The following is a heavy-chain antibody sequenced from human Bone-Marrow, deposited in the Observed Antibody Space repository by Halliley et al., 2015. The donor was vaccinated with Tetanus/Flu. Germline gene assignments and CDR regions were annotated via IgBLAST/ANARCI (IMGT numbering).Heavy chain of an antibody. CDR2: FYYGGIT. J-gene: IGHJ4*02. Sequence: GWIGPFYYGGITYYKAPLGSRVTISVDTSKNHFSLRLGWVTAADTAVYYCATTEGIRDGNFDYWGQGTLVTVSS. V-gene: IGHV4-59*05. D-gene: IGHD4-17*01. CDR3: ATTEGIRDGNFDY.